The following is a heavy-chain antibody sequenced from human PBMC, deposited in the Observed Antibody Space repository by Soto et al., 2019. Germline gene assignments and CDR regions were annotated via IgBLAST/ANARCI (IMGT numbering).Heavy chain of an antibody. Sequence: EVQLLESGGGLVQPGGSLRLSCAASGFTFSSYAMSWGRQAPGKGLEWVSTIRGSGGSTYYADSVKGRFTISRDNSRTTLYLQMNSLRAEDTAVYYCAKVRQGGSGYGCWFDPWGQGTLVTVSS. V-gene: IGHV3-23*01. CDR2: IRGSGGST. CDR3: AKVRQGGSGYGCWFDP. J-gene: IGHJ5*02. CDR1: GFTFSSYA. D-gene: IGHD3-3*01.